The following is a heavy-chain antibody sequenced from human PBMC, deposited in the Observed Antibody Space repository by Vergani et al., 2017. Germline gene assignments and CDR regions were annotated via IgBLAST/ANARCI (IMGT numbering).Heavy chain of an antibody. Sequence: EVQLVESGGGLVQPGRSLRLSCTASGFTFGDYAMSWFRQAPGKGLEWVGFIRSKAYGGTTEYAASVKGRFTISRDNAKNSLYLQMNSLRAEDTAVYYCARDGDRAYCGGDCYSISFDYWGQGTLVTVSS. V-gene: IGHV3-49*03. CDR2: IRSKAYGGTT. J-gene: IGHJ4*02. CDR1: GFTFGDYA. D-gene: IGHD2-21*02. CDR3: ARDGDRAYCGGDCYSISFDY.